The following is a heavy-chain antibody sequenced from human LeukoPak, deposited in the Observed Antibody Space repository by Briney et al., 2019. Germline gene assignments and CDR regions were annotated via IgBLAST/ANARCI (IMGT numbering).Heavy chain of an antibody. V-gene: IGHV1-2*02. J-gene: IGHJ4*02. Sequence: GASVKVSCKASGYTFTGYYMHWVRRAPGQGLEWMGWINPNSGGTNYAQKFQGRVTMTRDTSISTAYMELSRLKSDDAAVYYCARSVHRYDSSGYYYGLVTPFDYWGQGTLVTVSS. CDR1: GYTFTGYY. D-gene: IGHD3-22*01. CDR3: ARSVHRYDSSGYYYGLVTPFDY. CDR2: INPNSGGT.